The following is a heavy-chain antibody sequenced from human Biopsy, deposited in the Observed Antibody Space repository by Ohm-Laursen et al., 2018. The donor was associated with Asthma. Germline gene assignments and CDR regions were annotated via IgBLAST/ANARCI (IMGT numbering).Heavy chain of an antibody. CDR2: IYYSGST. D-gene: IGHD7-27*01. V-gene: IGHV4-31*03. J-gene: IGHJ4*02. CDR1: GGSISSGGYY. CDR3: ARWGSFGFDY. Sequence: SQTLSLTCTASGGSISSGGYYWSWIRQHPEKGLEWIGYIYYSGSTYYNPSLKSRVTISVDTSKNQFSLNLSSVTAADTAVYYCARWGSFGFDYWGQGTLVTVSS.